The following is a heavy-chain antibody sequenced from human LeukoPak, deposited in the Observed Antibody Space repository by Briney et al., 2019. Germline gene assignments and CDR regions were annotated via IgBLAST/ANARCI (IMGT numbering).Heavy chain of an antibody. CDR3: ARGTYYYDSSAYRFEY. Sequence: ASVKVSCKASGYTFTGYYMHWVRQAPGQGLEWMGSINPNSGGTNYAQKFQGRVTMTRDTSISTAYMELSGLRSDDTAVYYCARGTYYYDSSAYRFEYWGQGTLVTVSS. CDR1: GYTFTGYY. CDR2: INPNSGGT. V-gene: IGHV1-2*02. J-gene: IGHJ4*02. D-gene: IGHD3-22*01.